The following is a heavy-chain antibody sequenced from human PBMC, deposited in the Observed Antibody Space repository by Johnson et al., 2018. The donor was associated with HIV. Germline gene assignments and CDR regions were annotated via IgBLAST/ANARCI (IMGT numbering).Heavy chain of an antibody. CDR2: ISSSGSTI. J-gene: IGHJ3*02. CDR1: GFTFDDYY. Sequence: QVQLVESGGGVVQPGGYLRLSCAASGFTFDDYYMSWIRQAPGKGLEWVSYISSSGSTIYYADSVKGRFTISRDNAKNSLYLQMNSLRAEDTAVYYCARDYSSSGAFDIWGQGTMVTVSS. CDR3: ARDYSSSGAFDI. D-gene: IGHD6-6*01. V-gene: IGHV3-11*04.